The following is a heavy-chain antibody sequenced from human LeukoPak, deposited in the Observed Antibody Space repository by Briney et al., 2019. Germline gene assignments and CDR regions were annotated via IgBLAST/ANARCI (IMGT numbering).Heavy chain of an antibody. J-gene: IGHJ4*02. CDR1: GFSFSAYN. CDR3: AKGVRILHFDY. Sequence: GGSLRLSCEGSGFSFSAYNMNWVRQAPGKGLESISYISSSSGTIFYADSVKGRFTISRDNSKNTLYLQMNSLRAEDTAVYYCAKGVRILHFDYWGQGTLVTVSS. V-gene: IGHV3-48*01. CDR2: ISSSSGTI. D-gene: IGHD2/OR15-2a*01.